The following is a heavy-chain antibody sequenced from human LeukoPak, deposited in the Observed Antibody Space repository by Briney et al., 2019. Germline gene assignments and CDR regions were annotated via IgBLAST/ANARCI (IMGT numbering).Heavy chain of an antibody. V-gene: IGHV3-21*01. J-gene: IGHJ4*02. CDR1: GFTFSSYS. CDR3: ARGCHYYDSIGQDYFDY. D-gene: IGHD3-22*01. Sequence: GGSLRLSCAASGFTFSSYSMNWVRQAPGKGLEWVSSISSSSSYIYYADSVEGRFTISRDNAKNSLYLQMNSLRAEDTAVYYCARGCHYYDSIGQDYFDYWGQGTLVTVSS. CDR2: ISSSSSYI.